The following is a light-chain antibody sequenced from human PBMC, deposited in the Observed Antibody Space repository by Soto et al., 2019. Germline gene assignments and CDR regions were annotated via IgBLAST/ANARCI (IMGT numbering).Light chain of an antibody. J-gene: IGKJ3*01. CDR1: QSVGRN. CDR3: QEYSKWPLFT. V-gene: IGKV3-15*01. Sequence: EIVVTQSPGILPVTLGDRATLSCRASQSVGRNLAWYQQKPGQAPTLLIYAASTRATGLPARFSGSGSGTDFTLTISSLQSEDFAVYYCQEYSKWPLFTFGPGTRVDIK. CDR2: AAS.